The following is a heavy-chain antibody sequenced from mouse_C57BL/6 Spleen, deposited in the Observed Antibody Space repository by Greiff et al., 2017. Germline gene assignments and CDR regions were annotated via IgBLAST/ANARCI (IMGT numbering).Heavy chain of an antibody. CDR1: GYTFTDYY. CDR2: IYPGSGNT. CDR3: ARNYGSFYWYFDV. J-gene: IGHJ1*03. V-gene: IGHV1-76*01. Sequence: QVQLQQSGAELVRPGASVTLSCKASGYTFTDYYINWVKQRPGQGLEWIARIYPGSGNTYYNEKFKGKATLTAEKSSSTAYMQLSSLTSEDSAVYFCARNYGSFYWYFDVWGTGTTVTVSS. D-gene: IGHD1-1*01.